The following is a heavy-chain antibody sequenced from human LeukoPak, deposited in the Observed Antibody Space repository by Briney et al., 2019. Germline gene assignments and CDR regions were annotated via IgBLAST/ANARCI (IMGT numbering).Heavy chain of an antibody. Sequence: PGGSLRLSXAASGFTFSNYAMSWVRQAPGKGLEWVSAISSGSDRTNYGRSVKGRFTISRDNAKNSLYLQMNSLRAEDTAVYYCARDLDDFWSGYFNLEDYWGQGTLVTVSS. D-gene: IGHD3-3*01. CDR3: ARDLDDFWSGYFNLEDY. CDR2: ISSGSDRT. CDR1: GFTFSNYA. J-gene: IGHJ4*02. V-gene: IGHV3-23*01.